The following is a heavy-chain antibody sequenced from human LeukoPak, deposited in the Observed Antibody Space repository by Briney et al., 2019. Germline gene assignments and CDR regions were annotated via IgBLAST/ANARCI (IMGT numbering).Heavy chain of an antibody. V-gene: IGHV3-30*02. CDR1: GITFSSYG. D-gene: IGHD4-11*01. J-gene: IGHJ4*02. CDR3: ARGSIYIMDQTAVTTLGLVDY. CDR2: IRYDGSNK. Sequence: PGGSLRLSCAASGITFSSYGMHWVRQAPGKGLEWVAFIRYDGSNKYYADSVKGRFTISRDNSKNTLYLQMNSLRAEDTAVYYCARGSIYIMDQTAVTTLGLVDYWGQGTLVTVSS.